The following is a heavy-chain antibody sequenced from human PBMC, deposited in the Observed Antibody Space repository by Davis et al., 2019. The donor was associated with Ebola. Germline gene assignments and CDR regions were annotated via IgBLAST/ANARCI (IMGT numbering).Heavy chain of an antibody. CDR1: GYTFTGYY. V-gene: IGHV1-2*04. CDR3: ARVPGGTAMVYYYYYGMDV. Sequence: ASVKVSCKASGYTFTGYYMHWVRQAPGQGLEWMGWINPNSGGTNYAQKFQGWVTMTRDTSISTAYMELSRLRSDDTAVYYCARVPGGTAMVYYYYYGMDVWGQGTTVTVSS. CDR2: INPNSGGT. D-gene: IGHD5-18*01. J-gene: IGHJ6*02.